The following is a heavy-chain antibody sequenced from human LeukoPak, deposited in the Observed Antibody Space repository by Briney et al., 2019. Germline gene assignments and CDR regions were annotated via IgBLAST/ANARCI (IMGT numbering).Heavy chain of an antibody. CDR2: INPNSGGT. CDR3: ARDQALGGSYTPLVYFDY. CDR1: GYTFTGYY. D-gene: IGHD1-26*01. J-gene: IGHJ4*02. Sequence: ASVKVSCKASGYTFTGYYMHWVRHAPGQGLEWMGWINPNSGGTNYAQKFQGRVTMTRDTSISTAYMELSRLRSDDTAVYYCARDQALGGSYTPLVYFDYWGQGTLVTVSS. V-gene: IGHV1-2*02.